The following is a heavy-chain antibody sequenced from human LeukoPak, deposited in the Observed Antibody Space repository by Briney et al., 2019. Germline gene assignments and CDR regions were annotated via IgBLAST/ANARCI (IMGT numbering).Heavy chain of an antibody. V-gene: IGHV3-30*18. D-gene: IGHD2-8*02. CDR1: GFTFSSYG. CDR2: ISYDGSKK. J-gene: IGHJ2*01. Sequence: GGSLRLSCAASGFTFSSYGMHWVRQAPGKGLEWVAVISYDGSKKYYADSVKGRFTISRDNSKNTLYLQMNSLRAEDTAVYYCAKDRLGVLVKRFDLWGRGTLVTVSS. CDR3: AKDRLGVLVKRFDL.